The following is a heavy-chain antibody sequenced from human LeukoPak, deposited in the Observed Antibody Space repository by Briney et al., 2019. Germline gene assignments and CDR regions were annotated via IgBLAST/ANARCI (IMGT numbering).Heavy chain of an antibody. Sequence: GGSLRLSCAASGFTFSSFSMNWVRQAQGKGLEWVSYISSSGNTIYYSDSVKGRFTISRDNAKNSLSLQMNSLRAEDTAVYYCAREKGSGWYYFDYWGQGTLVTVSS. CDR2: ISSSGNTI. J-gene: IGHJ4*02. D-gene: IGHD6-19*01. V-gene: IGHV3-48*01. CDR3: AREKGSGWYYFDY. CDR1: GFTFSSFS.